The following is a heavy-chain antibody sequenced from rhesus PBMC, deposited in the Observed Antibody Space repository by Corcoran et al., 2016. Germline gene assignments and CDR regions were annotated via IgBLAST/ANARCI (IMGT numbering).Heavy chain of an antibody. D-gene: IGHD4-35*01. CDR1: GFSLRSRSMG. CDR3: ARRYGDYVRYFDY. J-gene: IGHJ4*01. Sequence: QVTLKESGPALVKPTQTLTLTCSFSGFSLRSRSMGVVCILPPPGKTLEWLAPIYWDDNKRYSTALKTRLTISKDTSKNQVVLTMTNMDPVDTATDYCARRYGDYVRYFDYWGQGVLVTVSA. V-gene: IGHV2-1*01. CDR2: IYWDDNK.